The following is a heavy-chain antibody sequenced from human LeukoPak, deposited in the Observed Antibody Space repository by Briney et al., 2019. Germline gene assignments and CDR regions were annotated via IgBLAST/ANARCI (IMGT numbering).Heavy chain of an antibody. CDR1: GGSISSYY. CDR3: AXXHPRNTVDF. D-gene: IGHD2/OR15-2a*01. Sequence: SETLSLTCTVSGGSISSYYWSWIRQPPGKGLEWIGYIYYSGSTNYNPSLKSRVTISVDTSKNQFSLKLSSVTAADTAVYYCAXXHPRNTVDFWGQGTLVTVSS. J-gene: IGHJ4*02. V-gene: IGHV4-59*08. CDR2: IYYSGST.